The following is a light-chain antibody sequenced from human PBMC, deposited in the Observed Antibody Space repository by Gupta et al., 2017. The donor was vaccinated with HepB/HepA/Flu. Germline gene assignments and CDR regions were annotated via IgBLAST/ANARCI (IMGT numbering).Light chain of an antibody. CDR2: DVS. CDR3: CSYAGSYTWV. J-gene: IGLJ3*02. Sequence: QSALPQPRSVSGSPGQSVTISCTGTSSDVGGYNYVSWYQQHPGKAPKLMFYDVSKRPSGGPDRFSGSKSGNTASLTISGLQAEDEAYYYCCSYAGSYTWVFGGGTKLTVL. CDR1: SSDVGGYNY. V-gene: IGLV2-11*01.